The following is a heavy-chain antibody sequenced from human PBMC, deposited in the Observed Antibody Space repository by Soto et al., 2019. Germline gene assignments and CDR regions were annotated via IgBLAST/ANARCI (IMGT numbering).Heavy chain of an antibody. CDR1: GGTFSSYA. Sequence: ASVKVSCKASGGTFSSYAISWVRQAPGQGLEWMGGIIPIFGTANYAQKFQGRVTITADESTSTAYMELSSLGSEDTAVYYCASRDCTNGVCYTGWVSQQYYYGMDVWGQGTTVTVSS. J-gene: IGHJ6*02. V-gene: IGHV1-69*13. D-gene: IGHD2-8*01. CDR3: ASRDCTNGVCYTGWVSQQYYYGMDV. CDR2: IIPIFGTA.